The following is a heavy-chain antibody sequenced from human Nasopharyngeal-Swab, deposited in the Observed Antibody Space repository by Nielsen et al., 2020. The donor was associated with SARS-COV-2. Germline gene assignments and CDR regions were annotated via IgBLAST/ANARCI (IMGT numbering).Heavy chain of an antibody. J-gene: IGHJ4*02. CDR1: GFTFDDYA. CDR2: ISWNSGSI. CDR3: ARGGGSYREPFDY. Sequence: SLKISCAASGFTFDDYAMHWVRQAPGKGLEWVSGISWNSGSIGYADSVKGRFTISRDNAKNTLYLQMNSLRPEDTSVYYCARGGGSYREPFDYWGQGTLVTVSS. D-gene: IGHD1-26*01. V-gene: IGHV3-9*01.